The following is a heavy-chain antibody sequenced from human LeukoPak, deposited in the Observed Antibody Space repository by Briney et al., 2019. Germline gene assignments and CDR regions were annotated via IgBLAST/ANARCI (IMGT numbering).Heavy chain of an antibody. CDR1: GYTFTSYG. D-gene: IGHD2-15*01. J-gene: IGHJ4*02. CDR2: ISAYNGNT. CDR3: ARVQASYCSGGSCYSGGSFFGDY. Sequence: APVKDCCKASGYTFTSYGISWVRQAPGQGLEWMGWISAYNGNTNYAQKLQGRVTMTTDTSTSTAYMELRSLRSDDTAVYYCARVQASYCSGGSCYSGGSFFGDYWGQGTLVTVSS. V-gene: IGHV1-18*01.